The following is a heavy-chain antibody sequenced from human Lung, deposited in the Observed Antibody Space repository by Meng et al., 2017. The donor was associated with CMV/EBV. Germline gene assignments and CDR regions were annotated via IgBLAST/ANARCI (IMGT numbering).Heavy chain of an antibody. Sequence: PQALMSLHIALFGCLNRNNNIYWGLLHEPPGKALALIGNLYNSRTTSYNPFMKRRVKILVDTSKNQFSLKLSFVTAATTALFYSARVLANGEGWFDLWGQGTLVTVSS. V-gene: IGHV4-39*07. CDR3: ARVLANGEGWFDL. J-gene: IGHJ5*02. D-gene: IGHD2-8*01. CDR2: LYNSRTT. CDR1: GCLNRNNNIY.